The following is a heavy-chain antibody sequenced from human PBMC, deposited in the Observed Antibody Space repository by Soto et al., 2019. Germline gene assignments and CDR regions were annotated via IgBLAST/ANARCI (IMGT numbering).Heavy chain of an antibody. CDR3: ARSVGNSMVRESTKFTKNWFDP. D-gene: IGHD3-10*01. CDR1: GGSFSGYY. Sequence: PSETLSLTCAVYGGSFSGYYWSWIRQPPGKGLEWIGEINHSGSTNYNPSLKSRVTISVDTSKNQFSLKLSSVTAADTAVYYCARSVGNSMVRESTKFTKNWFDPWGQGTLVTVSS. CDR2: INHSGST. V-gene: IGHV4-34*01. J-gene: IGHJ5*02.